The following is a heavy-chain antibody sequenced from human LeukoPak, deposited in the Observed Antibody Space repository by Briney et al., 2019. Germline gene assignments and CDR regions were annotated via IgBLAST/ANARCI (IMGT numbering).Heavy chain of an antibody. CDR1: DYSISNGYY. CDR2: IYYSGST. V-gene: IGHV4-61*01. Sequence: SETLSLTCTVSDYSISNGYYWSWIRQPPGKGLEWIGYIYYSGSTNYNPSLKSRVTISVDTSKNQFSLKLSSVTAADTAVYYCARGVGAVADYYYYYMDVWGKGTTVTVSS. CDR3: ARGVGAVADYYYYYMDV. D-gene: IGHD6-19*01. J-gene: IGHJ6*03.